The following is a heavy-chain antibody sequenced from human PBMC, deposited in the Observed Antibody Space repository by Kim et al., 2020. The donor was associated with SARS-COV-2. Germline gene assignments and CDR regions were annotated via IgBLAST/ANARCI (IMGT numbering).Heavy chain of an antibody. J-gene: IGHJ4*01. CDR3: ASPPPGIAAAFHFDY. D-gene: IGHD6-13*01. V-gene: IGHV4-39*07. CDR1: GGSISSSSYY. CDR2: IYYSGST. Sequence: SETLSLTCTVSGGSISSSSYYWGWIRQPPGKGLEWIGSIYYSGSTYYNPSLKSRVTISVDTSKNQFSLKLSSVTAADTAVYYCASPPPGIAAAFHFDYWG.